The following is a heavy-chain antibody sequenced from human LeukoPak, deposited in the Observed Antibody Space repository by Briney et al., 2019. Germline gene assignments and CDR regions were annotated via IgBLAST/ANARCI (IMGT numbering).Heavy chain of an antibody. V-gene: IGHV1-46*01. Sequence: VXXXRQAPGQGLEWMGINFFHDGTTSNTQKFPGGLTMTRDTSTSTVYMELSSLRSEDTAVYYCARDSGNYHYDMDVWGQGTTVIVSS. CDR3: ARDSGNYHYDMDV. D-gene: IGHD3-10*01. J-gene: IGHJ6*02. CDR2: NFFHDGTT.